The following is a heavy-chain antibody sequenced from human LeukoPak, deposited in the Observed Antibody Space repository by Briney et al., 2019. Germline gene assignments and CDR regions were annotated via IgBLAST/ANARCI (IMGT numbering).Heavy chain of an antibody. D-gene: IGHD3-3*01. CDR1: GFTFSSYG. CDR3: ARDRASRFFDY. V-gene: IGHV3-33*01. CDR2: IWYDGSNK. J-gene: IGHJ4*02. Sequence: PGGSLRLSCAASGFTFSSYGMPWVRQAPGKGLEWVAVIWYDGSNKYSADSVKGRFTISRDNSKNTLYLQMNSLRAEDTAVYYCARDRASRFFDYWGQGTLVTVSS.